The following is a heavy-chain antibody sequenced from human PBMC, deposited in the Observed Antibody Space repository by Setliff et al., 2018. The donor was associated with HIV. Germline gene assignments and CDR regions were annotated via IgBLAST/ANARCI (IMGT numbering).Heavy chain of an antibody. J-gene: IGHJ6*02. D-gene: IGHD6-6*01. CDR2: ISSSSDYI. Sequence: GGSLRLSCAASGFTFSSYSMNWVRQAPGKGLEWVSSISSSSDYIYYVDSLKGRFTISRDNAKNSLFLQMNSLRAEDTAVYYCARDQSIFAESAIMAARPRYYYGMDVWGHGTTVTVSS. V-gene: IGHV3-21*01. CDR3: ARDQSIFAESAIMAARPRYYYGMDV. CDR1: GFTFSSYS.